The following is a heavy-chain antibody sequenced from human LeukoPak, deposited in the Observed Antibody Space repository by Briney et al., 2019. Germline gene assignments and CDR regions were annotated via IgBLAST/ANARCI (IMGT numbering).Heavy chain of an antibody. CDR1: GGSISNSSYY. J-gene: IGHJ4*02. V-gene: IGHV4-39*01. CDR3: ARGRRDGYNLEYFDK. D-gene: IGHD5-24*01. CDR2: IYYSGST. Sequence: SETLSLTCTVSGGSISNSSYYWGWIRQPPGKGLEWIGTIYYSGSTYYNPSLKSRVTIYVDTSKNQFSLKLSSVTAADTAVYYCARGRRDGYNLEYFDKWGQGTLVTVSS.